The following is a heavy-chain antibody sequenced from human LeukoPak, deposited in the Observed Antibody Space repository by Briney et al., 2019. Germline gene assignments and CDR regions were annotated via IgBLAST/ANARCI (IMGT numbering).Heavy chain of an antibody. CDR3: ARVKDYYDSSGYYYEH. D-gene: IGHD3-22*01. CDR1: GFTFSSYG. V-gene: IGHV3-30*02. CDR2: IRYDGSNK. Sequence: GGSLRLSCAASGFTFSSYGMHWVRQAPGKGLEWVAFIRYDGSNKYYADSVKGRFTISRDNSKNTLYLQMNSLRAEDTAVYYCARVKDYYDSSGYYYEHWGQGTLVTVSS. J-gene: IGHJ1*01.